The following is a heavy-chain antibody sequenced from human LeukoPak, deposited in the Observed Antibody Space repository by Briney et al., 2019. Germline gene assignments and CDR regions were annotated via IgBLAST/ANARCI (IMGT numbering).Heavy chain of an antibody. CDR2: IYPGDSDT. Sequence: GESLKISCKGSGYSFTSYWIGWVRQMPGKGLEWMGIIYPGDSDTRYSPSFQGQVTITADKSISTAYLQWSSLKASDTAMYYCARSHDSSGYEFDYWGQGTLVTVSS. CDR1: GYSFTSYW. D-gene: IGHD3-22*01. J-gene: IGHJ4*02. V-gene: IGHV5-51*01. CDR3: ARSHDSSGYEFDY.